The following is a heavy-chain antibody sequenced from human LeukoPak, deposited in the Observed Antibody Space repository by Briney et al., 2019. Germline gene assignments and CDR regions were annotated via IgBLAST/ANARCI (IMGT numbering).Heavy chain of an antibody. J-gene: IGHJ4*02. V-gene: IGHV4-34*01. Sequence: SETLSLTCAVYGVSFSGYYWSWIRQPPGKGLEWIGEINHSGSTNYNPSLKSRVTISVDTSKNQFSLKLSSVTAADTAVYYCARSSPSYYDSSGYYYVADYFDYWGQGTLVTVSS. CDR1: GVSFSGYY. CDR2: INHSGST. D-gene: IGHD3-22*01. CDR3: ARSSPSYYDSSGYYYVADYFDY.